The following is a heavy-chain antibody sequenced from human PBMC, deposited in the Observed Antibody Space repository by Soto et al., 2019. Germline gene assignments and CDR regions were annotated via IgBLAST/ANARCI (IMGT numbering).Heavy chain of an antibody. D-gene: IGHD2-2*01. Sequence: GASVKVSGKGCGGTFSTYAISWVREAPGQGLEWIGGIIPIFGTANYAQKFQGRVTTNADESASTAYMELSSLRSEDTAVYYCAGKMGVVPSAINTYFYYGMDVCGQGNTVTAAS. V-gene: IGHV1-69*13. CDR3: AGKMGVVPSAINTYFYYGMDV. CDR2: IIPIFGTA. CDR1: GGTFSTYA. J-gene: IGHJ6*02.